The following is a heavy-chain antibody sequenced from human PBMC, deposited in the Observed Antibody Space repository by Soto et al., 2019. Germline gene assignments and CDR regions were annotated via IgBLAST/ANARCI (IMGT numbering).Heavy chain of an antibody. CDR3: AKETYYDILTGYSHDAFDI. D-gene: IGHD3-9*01. J-gene: IGHJ3*02. CDR2: ISYDGSNK. V-gene: IGHV3-30*18. Sequence: LRLSCAAAGFTFSSYGMHLVRQAPFNGLEWVAVISYDGSNKYYADSVKVRFTISRDNSKNTLYLQMNSLRAEDTAVYYCAKETYYDILTGYSHDAFDIWGQGTMVTVSS. CDR1: GFTFSSYG.